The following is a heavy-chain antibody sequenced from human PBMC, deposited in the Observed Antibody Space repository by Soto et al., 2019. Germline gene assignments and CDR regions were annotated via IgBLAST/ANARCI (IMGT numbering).Heavy chain of an antibody. CDR3: ARSEMVYAISGALDL. CDR2: IYHSGST. J-gene: IGHJ3*01. D-gene: IGHD2-8*01. CDR1: GYSISRAYY. V-gene: IGHV4-38-2*01. Sequence: SETLNLTFAVSGYSISRAYYWGWIRQRPGKGLEWIGSIYHSGSTYYNPSLKSRITMSVDTSKNQFSLKLSSVTAADTAVYYCARSEMVYAISGALDLWGQGTRVT.